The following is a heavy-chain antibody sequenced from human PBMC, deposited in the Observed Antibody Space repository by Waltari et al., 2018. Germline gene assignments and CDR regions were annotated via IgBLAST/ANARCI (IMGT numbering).Heavy chain of an antibody. V-gene: IGHV1-2*06. Sequence: QVQLVQSGAEVKKPGASVKVSCKASGYTFTGYYMHWVRQAPGQGLEWMGRINPNSGGTNYAQKFQGRVTMTRDTSISTAYMELSRLRSDDTAVYYCARDRIAAAGTPYAFDIWGQGTMVTVSS. CDR2: INPNSGGT. CDR3: ARDRIAAAGTPYAFDI. J-gene: IGHJ3*02. CDR1: GYTFTGYY. D-gene: IGHD6-13*01.